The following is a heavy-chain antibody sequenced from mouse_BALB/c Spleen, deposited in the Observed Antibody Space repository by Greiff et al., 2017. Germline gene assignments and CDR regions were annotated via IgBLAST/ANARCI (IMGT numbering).Heavy chain of an antibody. CDR2: IYPSDSYT. J-gene: IGHJ4*01. CDR1: GYTFTSYW. Sequence: VKLQQPGAELVRPGASVKLSCKASGYTFTSYWINWVKQRPGQGLEWIGNIYPSDSYTNYNQKFKDKATLTVDKSSSTAYMQLSSPTSEDSAVYYCTREDDGYLYAMDYWGQGTSVTVSS. CDR3: TREDDGYLYAMDY. V-gene: IGHV1-69*02. D-gene: IGHD2-3*01.